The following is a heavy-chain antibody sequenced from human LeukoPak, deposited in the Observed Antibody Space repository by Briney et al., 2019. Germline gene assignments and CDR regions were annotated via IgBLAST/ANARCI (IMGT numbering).Heavy chain of an antibody. D-gene: IGHD3-3*01. CDR1: GFTVSSNK. CDR3: VRVEWNRQFDY. CDR2: TYSDGST. J-gene: IGHJ4*02. Sequence: PGGSLRLSCAASGFTVSSNKMGWVRQAPGKGLEWVSFTYSDGSTYYADSVKGRFTISRDNSKNTLYLQMNSLRAEDTALYYCVRVEWNRQFDYWGQGVLVSVSS. V-gene: IGHV3-53*01.